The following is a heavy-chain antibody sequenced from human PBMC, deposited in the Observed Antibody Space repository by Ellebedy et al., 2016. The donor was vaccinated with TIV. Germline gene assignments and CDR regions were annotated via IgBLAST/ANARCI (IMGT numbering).Heavy chain of an antibody. CDR3: ARPITMVRGVKAFDI. CDR2: IYPGDSDT. Sequence: GESLKISCKGSGYSFTSYWIGWVRQMPGKGLEWMGIIYPGDSDTRYSPSFQGQVTISADKSISTAYLQWSSLKASDTAMYYCARPITMVRGVKAFDIWGQGTMVTVSS. V-gene: IGHV5-51*01. J-gene: IGHJ3*02. D-gene: IGHD3-10*01. CDR1: GYSFTSYW.